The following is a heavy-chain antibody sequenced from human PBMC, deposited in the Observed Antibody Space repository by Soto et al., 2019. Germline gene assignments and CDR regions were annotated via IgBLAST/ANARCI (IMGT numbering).Heavy chain of an antibody. CDR2: INPTIGGT. CDR3: ARDPDYGDYWGYFFDS. V-gene: IGHV1-2*02. CDR1: GYTFAAYY. J-gene: IGHJ4*02. D-gene: IGHD4-17*01. Sequence: QVQLVQSGAEVKKPGASVKVSCKTSGYTFAAYYIHWIRQAPGQGLEWMGWINPTIGGTVYAQNFQDRVTMTRDTSISTAYMELRRLNSDDTAVYYCARDPDYGDYWGYFFDSWGQGTPVTVSS.